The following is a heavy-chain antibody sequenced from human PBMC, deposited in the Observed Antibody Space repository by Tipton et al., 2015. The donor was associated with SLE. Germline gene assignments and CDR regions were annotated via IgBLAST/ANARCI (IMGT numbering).Heavy chain of an antibody. J-gene: IGHJ6*02. V-gene: IGHV3-74*01. CDR2: IDTSGSST. CDR1: GFRFSSYW. D-gene: IGHD2-2*01. Sequence: GSLRLSCAASGFRFSSYWMHWVRHAPGKGLVWVSEIDTSGSSTTYADSVRDRFTISRDNAKNTLYLQMNNLRAEDTAVYYCARILVPTAPWGMDVWGQGTTVTVSS. CDR3: ARILVPTAPWGMDV.